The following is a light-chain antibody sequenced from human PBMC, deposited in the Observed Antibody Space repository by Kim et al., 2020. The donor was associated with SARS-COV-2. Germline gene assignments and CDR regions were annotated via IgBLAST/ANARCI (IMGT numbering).Light chain of an antibody. CDR1: QAISSY. J-gene: IGKJ2*01. CDR3: QLSDTAPYS. CDR2: AAS. Sequence: DIQMTQPPSSLSASLGDRVTITCRASQAISSYLNWYPQKPGQAPKLLIYAASSLQSWVSSRFSGSQAGTDFTLTISSLPPKDLATTDCQLSDTAPYSLGQGTKLEI. V-gene: IGKV1-39*01.